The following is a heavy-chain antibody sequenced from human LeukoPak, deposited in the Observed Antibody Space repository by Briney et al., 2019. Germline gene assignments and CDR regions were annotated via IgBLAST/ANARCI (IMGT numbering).Heavy chain of an antibody. D-gene: IGHD3-10*01. CDR3: ARTYYYGSGSYFIYYYYYMDV. J-gene: IGHJ6*03. Sequence: GASVKVSCKASGYTFTSYAISWVRQAPGQGLEWMGGIIPIFGTANYAQKFQGRVTITADESTSTAYMELSSLRSEDTAVYYCARTYYYGSGSYFIYYYYYMDVWGKGTTVTISS. CDR1: GYTFTSYA. V-gene: IGHV1-69*13. CDR2: IIPIFGTA.